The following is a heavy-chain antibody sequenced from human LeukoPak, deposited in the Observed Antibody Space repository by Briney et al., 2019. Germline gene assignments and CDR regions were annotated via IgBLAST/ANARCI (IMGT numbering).Heavy chain of an antibody. CDR2: ISYDGSIK. Sequence: GSLRLSCVAPGFMFSSYGMHWVRPAPGKGLKWVALISYDGSIKKYADSVKGRFTISRDNSKNTLYLQMNSPRAEDTAVYYCAKGLHISGLGVPYWGQGTLVTVSS. CDR3: AKGLHISGLGVPY. D-gene: IGHD3-22*01. CDR1: GFMFSSYG. V-gene: IGHV3-30*18. J-gene: IGHJ4*02.